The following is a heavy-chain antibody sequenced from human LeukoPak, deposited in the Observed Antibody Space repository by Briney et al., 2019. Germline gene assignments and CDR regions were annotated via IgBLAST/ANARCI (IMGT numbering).Heavy chain of an antibody. CDR2: INLNSRGT. Sequence: PGASVKVSCKASGYTFTDYYMHWVRQAPGQGLEWMGWINLNSRGTNYAQKFQGRVTMTRDTSISTAYMELNRLRSDDTAVYYCARRIAGRLINDAFDIWGQGTMVTVSS. J-gene: IGHJ3*02. CDR1: GYTFTDYY. D-gene: IGHD6-6*01. CDR3: ARRIAGRLINDAFDI. V-gene: IGHV1-2*02.